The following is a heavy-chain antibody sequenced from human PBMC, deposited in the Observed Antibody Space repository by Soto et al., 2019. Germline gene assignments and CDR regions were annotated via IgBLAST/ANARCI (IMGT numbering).Heavy chain of an antibody. J-gene: IGHJ4*02. Sequence: QVQSVESGGGVVQPGGSLRLSCAASGFTFSSYGMHWIRQTPEKGLEWVAAISSHGNEKVYADSVKDRVTNSRDNSKNTLYLQMDSLRVEDSAVYYCPTNLIIGRWYFDHWGQGTLVIVSS. V-gene: IGHV3-30*03. CDR3: PTNLIIGRWYFDH. CDR1: GFTFSSYG. CDR2: ISSHGNEK. D-gene: IGHD3-10*01.